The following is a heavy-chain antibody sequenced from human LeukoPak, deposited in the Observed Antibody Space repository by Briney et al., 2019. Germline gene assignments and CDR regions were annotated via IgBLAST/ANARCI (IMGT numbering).Heavy chain of an antibody. J-gene: IGHJ4*02. CDR1: GFTFSSYW. CDR3: ARQKQWLSYYFDY. D-gene: IGHD6-19*01. CDR2: IKQDGSEK. V-gene: IGHV3-7*01. Sequence: PGGSLRLSCAASGFTFSSYWVSWVRQAPGKGLEWVANIKQDGSEKYYVDSVKGRFTISRDNAKNSLYLQMNSLRAEDTAVYYCARQKQWLSYYFDYWGQGTLVTVSS.